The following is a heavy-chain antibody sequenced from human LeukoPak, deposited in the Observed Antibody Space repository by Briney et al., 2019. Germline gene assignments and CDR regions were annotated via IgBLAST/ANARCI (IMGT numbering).Heavy chain of an antibody. Sequence: SETLSLTCTVSGGSISSYYWSWIRQPPGKGLEWIGYIYYSGSTNYNPSLKSRVTISVDTSKNQFSLKLSSGTAADTAVYYCARAAFLDDYVWGSFGVDAFDIWGQGTMVTVSS. D-gene: IGHD3-16*01. V-gene: IGHV4-59*01. CDR2: IYYSGST. J-gene: IGHJ3*02. CDR3: ARAAFLDDYVWGSFGVDAFDI. CDR1: GGSISSYY.